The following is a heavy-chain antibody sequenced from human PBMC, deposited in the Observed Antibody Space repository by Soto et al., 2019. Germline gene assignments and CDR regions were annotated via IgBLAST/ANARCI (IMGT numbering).Heavy chain of an antibody. D-gene: IGHD3-3*01. Sequence: PWWSLRLSCSTSVFSFSNYGMNWFRQAPGKGLEWVSGITKTGRSTFIADSVRGRFTISRDNLKNIMYLQMNSLRVDDTALYYCTKDAEAYDFAFDKWGQGTMVTVSS. V-gene: IGHV3-23*01. CDR3: TKDAEAYDFAFDK. J-gene: IGHJ3*02. CDR1: VFSFSNYG. CDR2: ITKTGRST.